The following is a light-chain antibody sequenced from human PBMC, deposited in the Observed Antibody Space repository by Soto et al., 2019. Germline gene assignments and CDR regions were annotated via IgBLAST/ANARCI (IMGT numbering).Light chain of an antibody. J-gene: IGKJ4*01. Sequence: EIVLTQSPGTLSLSPGESATLSCRASQSVSSSYLAGYQQKPGQAPRLLIYGASSRATGIPDRFSGSGSGTDFTITISRLEPEDFAVYYCQQYGSSPLTFGGGTKVEIK. CDR2: GAS. CDR1: QSVSSSY. V-gene: IGKV3-20*01. CDR3: QQYGSSPLT.